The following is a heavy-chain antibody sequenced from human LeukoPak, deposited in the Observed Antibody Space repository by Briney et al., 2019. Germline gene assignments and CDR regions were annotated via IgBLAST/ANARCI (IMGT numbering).Heavy chain of an antibody. Sequence: PSETLSLTCTVCVASINSYYWTWIRQPAGKGVEWIGRIWSSGGVWSTVGTNYNPALTSRITMSVDTSKHQFSLRLSSVTAEDTAVYYCVRDSPDGYTHGYYYYNIDVWGKGTTVTVSS. CDR3: VRDSPDGYTHGYYYYNIDV. J-gene: IGHJ6*03. CDR2: IWSSGGVWSTVGT. V-gene: IGHV4-4*07. CDR1: VASINSYY. D-gene: IGHD5-18*01.